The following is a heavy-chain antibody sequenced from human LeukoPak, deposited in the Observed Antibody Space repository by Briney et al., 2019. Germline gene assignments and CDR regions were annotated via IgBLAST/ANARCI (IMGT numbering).Heavy chain of an antibody. CDR3: ARGGDIGVDAFDI. CDR2: ISSSSSYI. D-gene: IGHD7-27*01. V-gene: IGHV3-21*01. J-gene: IGHJ3*02. CDR1: GFTFSSYS. Sequence: GGSLRLSCAASGFTFSSYSMNWVRQAPGKGLEWVSSISSSSSYIYYADSVKGRFTISRDNAKNSLYLQMNSLRAEDTAVYYCARGGDIGVDAFDIWGQGTMVTVSS.